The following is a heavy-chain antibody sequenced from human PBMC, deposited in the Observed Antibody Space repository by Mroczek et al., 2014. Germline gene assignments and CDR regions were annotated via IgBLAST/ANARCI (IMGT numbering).Heavy chain of an antibody. CDR1: GGSFSDYF. J-gene: IGHJ5*02. D-gene: IGHD2-15*01. Sequence: QVQLQQWGAGLLKPSETLSLTCAVYGGSFSDYFWSWIRQPPGMGLEWIGEFKHNSGITNYNPSLKSRVTLSLDTSKNQFSLRLSSVTAADTAVYYCVRGWSGVVAATWGQGTLVTVSS. CDR3: VRGWSGVVAAT. V-gene: IGHV4-34*01. CDR2: FKHNSGIT.